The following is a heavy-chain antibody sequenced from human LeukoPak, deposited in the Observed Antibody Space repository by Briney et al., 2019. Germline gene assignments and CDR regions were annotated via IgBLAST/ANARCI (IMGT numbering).Heavy chain of an antibody. J-gene: IGHJ4*02. D-gene: IGHD7-27*01. CDR1: GFTFSSYG. Sequence: PGGSLRLSCAASGFTFSSYGMHWVRQAPGKGLEWVAVIWYDGSNKYYADSVKGRFTISRDNSKNTLYLQINSLRAEDTAVYYCARINWGSSTYFDYWGQGTLITVSS. CDR3: ARINWGSSTYFDY. CDR2: IWYDGSNK. V-gene: IGHV3-33*01.